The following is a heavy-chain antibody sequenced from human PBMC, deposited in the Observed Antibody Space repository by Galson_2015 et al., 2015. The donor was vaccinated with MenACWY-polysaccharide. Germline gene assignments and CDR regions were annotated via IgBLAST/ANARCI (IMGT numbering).Heavy chain of an antibody. Sequence: SLRLSCAASGFTFSSYWMHWVRQAPGKGLVWVSRINNDGSSTSYADSVKGRFTISRDNAKNTLYLQMNNLRAEDTAVYYCARDPEMPTKREFDYWGQGTLVTVSS. CDR1: GFTFSSYW. CDR3: ARDPEMPTKREFDY. D-gene: IGHD5-24*01. V-gene: IGHV3-74*01. CDR2: INNDGSST. J-gene: IGHJ4*02.